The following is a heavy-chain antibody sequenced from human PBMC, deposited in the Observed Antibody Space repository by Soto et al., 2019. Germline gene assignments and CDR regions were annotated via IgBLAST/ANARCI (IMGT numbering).Heavy chain of an antibody. D-gene: IGHD1-26*01. CDR1: GFTFIRYS. CDR2: ISSSSSYI. Sequence: GGSRRYSCAASGFTFIRYSMNWVRQAPGEGLEGVSSISSSSSYIYYADSVNGRFTISRDNAKNSLYLQMNSLRAEDTAVYYAAIGNRESYYFDYWGQGT. V-gene: IGHV3-21*01. CDR3: AIGNRESYYFDY. J-gene: IGHJ4*03.